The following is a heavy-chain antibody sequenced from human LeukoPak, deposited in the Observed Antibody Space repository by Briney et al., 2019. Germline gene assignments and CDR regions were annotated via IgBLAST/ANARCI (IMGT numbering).Heavy chain of an antibody. CDR3: ARQHYCSTTSCFASGFDP. D-gene: IGHD2-2*01. J-gene: IGHJ5*02. Sequence: PSETLSLTCTVSGGSIGIYYWNWIRQPPGKGLEWIGYIYNSGGTVYNPSLKSRVTISVDKSKNQVSLKLSSVTAADTAVYYCARQHYCSTTSCFASGFDPWGRGTLVTVSS. CDR2: IYNSGGT. V-gene: IGHV4-59*08. CDR1: GGSIGIYY.